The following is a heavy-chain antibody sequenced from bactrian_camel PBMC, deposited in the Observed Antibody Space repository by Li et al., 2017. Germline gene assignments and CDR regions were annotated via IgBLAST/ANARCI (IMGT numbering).Heavy chain of an antibody. V-gene: IGHV3S53*01. J-gene: IGHJ6*01. D-gene: IGHD3*01. CDR2: IVRGSHT. CDR1: GDTSRIAT. Sequence: HVQLVESGGGSVHSGGSLRLSCAASGDTSRIATMAWFRQATGKEREAVAAIVRGSHTGYHAAVKGRFTISQDTPKKTVYLQMNSLKPEDTAMYYCAAAEAGRGTWPDDDGYWGQGTQVTVS. CDR3: AAAEAGRGTWPDDDGY.